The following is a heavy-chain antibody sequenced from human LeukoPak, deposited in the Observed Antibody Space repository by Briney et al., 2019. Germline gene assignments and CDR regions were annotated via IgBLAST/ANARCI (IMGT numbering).Heavy chain of an antibody. CDR2: MNPNSGNT. CDR3: ARLGDYGAFDI. V-gene: IGHV1-8*03. J-gene: IGHJ3*02. D-gene: IGHD3-16*01. CDR1: GYTFTSYG. Sequence: GASVKVSCKASGYTFTSYGISWVRQAPGQGLEWMGWMNPNSGNTGYAQKFQGRVTITRNTSISTAYMELSSLRSEDTAVYYCARLGDYGAFDIWGQGTMVTVSS.